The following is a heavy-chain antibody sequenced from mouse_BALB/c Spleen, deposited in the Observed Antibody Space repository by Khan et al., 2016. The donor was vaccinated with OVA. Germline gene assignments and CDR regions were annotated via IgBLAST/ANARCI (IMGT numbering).Heavy chain of an antibody. CDR2: IHPYDSDT. Sequence: QVQLQQPGAELVRPGASVKLSCKASGYSFTSYWMNWVKQRPGQGLEWIGLIHPYDSDTRLNQKFKDKATLTVDKSSSTAYMQLSSPTSEDSAVYYCARGDTASYWYFNVWGAGTTVTVSS. CDR3: ARGDTASYWYFNV. J-gene: IGHJ1*01. V-gene: IGHV1-69*02. CDR1: GYSFTSYW. D-gene: IGHD1-2*01.